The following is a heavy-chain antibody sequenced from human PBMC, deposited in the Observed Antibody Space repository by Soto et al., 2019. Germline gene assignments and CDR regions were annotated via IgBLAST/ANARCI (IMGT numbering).Heavy chain of an antibody. CDR1: GFTFSSYA. J-gene: IGHJ6*02. CDR3: AKYQAYYDFWSGYRSHYGMDV. D-gene: IGHD3-3*01. CDR2: ISGSGGST. V-gene: IGHV3-23*01. Sequence: GGSLRLSCAASGFTFSSYAMSWVRQAPGKGLEWVSAISGSGGSTYYADSVKGRFTISRDNSKNTLYLQMNSLRAEDTAVYYCAKYQAYYDFWSGYRSHYGMDVWGQGTTVTVSS.